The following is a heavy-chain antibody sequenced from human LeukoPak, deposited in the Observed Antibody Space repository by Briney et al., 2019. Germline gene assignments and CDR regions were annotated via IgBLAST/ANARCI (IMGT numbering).Heavy chain of an antibody. D-gene: IGHD3-16*01. CDR1: VYTFTNYG. CDR3: ARGDYEYVLASYYWYYFDY. V-gene: IGHV1-18*01. Sequence: ASVKVSCKSSVYTFTNYGINWVRQAPGQGLEWMGWISANTGKTLFSQKVQGRVTMTTDTSTATAYMELRSLTSDDTAVYYWARGDYEYVLASYYWYYFDYWGQGTLVTVSS. J-gene: IGHJ4*02. CDR2: ISANTGKT.